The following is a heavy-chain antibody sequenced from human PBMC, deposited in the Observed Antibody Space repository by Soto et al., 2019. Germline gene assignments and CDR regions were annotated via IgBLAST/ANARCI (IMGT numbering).Heavy chain of an antibody. Sequence: SVKVSCKASGGTFSSYAISWVRQAPGQGLEWMGGIIPIFGTASYAQKFQGRVTITADESTSTAYMELSSLRSEDTAVYYCARGLKYCSSTSCYSPLDYWGQGTLVTVSS. D-gene: IGHD2-2*02. CDR1: GGTFSSYA. CDR3: ARGLKYCSSTSCYSPLDY. J-gene: IGHJ4*02. CDR2: IIPIFGTA. V-gene: IGHV1-69*13.